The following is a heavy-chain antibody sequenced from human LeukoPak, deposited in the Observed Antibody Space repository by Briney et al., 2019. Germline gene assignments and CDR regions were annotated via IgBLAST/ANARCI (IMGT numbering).Heavy chain of an antibody. CDR2: IIPIFGTA. J-gene: IGHJ4*02. V-gene: IGHV1-69*05. D-gene: IGHD2-15*01. CDR3: ARGGSGGSTGYFDY. CDR1: GSTFSSYA. Sequence: SVKVSCKASGSTFSSYAISWVRQAPGQGLEWMGRIIPIFGTANYAQKFQGRVTITTDESTSTAYMELSSLRSEDTAVYYCARGGSGGSTGYFDYWGQGTLVTVSS.